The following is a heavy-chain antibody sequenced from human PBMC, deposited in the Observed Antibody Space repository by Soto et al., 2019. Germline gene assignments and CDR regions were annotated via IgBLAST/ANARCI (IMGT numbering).Heavy chain of an antibody. Sequence: EVQLVESGGGLIQPGGSLRLSCAASGFTFSSYSMNWVRQFPGKGLEWISYISSSTATIYYADSVRGRFTISRDNARNSLYLQMNSLRDEDTAVYYCARDPLNTAHYFAYWGQGTLVAVSS. CDR3: ARDPLNTAHYFAY. V-gene: IGHV3-48*02. J-gene: IGHJ4*02. D-gene: IGHD2-2*02. CDR1: GFTFSSYS. CDR2: ISSSTATI.